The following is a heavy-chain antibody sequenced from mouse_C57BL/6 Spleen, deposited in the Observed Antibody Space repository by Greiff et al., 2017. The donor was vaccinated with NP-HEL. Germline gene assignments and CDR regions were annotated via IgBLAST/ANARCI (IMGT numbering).Heavy chain of an antibody. CDR3: ARGNYYGSSYFDY. CDR2: INPNNGGT. Sequence: EVKLQESGPELVKPGASVKMSCKASGYTFTDYNMHWVKQSHGKSLEWIGYINPNNGGTSYNQKFKGKATLTVNKSSSTAYMELRSLTSEDSAVYYCARGNYYGSSYFDYWGQGTTLTVSS. J-gene: IGHJ2*01. V-gene: IGHV1-22*01. CDR1: GYTFTDYN. D-gene: IGHD1-1*01.